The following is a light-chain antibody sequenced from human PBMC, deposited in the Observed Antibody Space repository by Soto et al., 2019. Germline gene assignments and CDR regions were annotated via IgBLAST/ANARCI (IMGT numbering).Light chain of an antibody. CDR2: DAS. J-gene: IGKJ4*01. CDR3: QQYDNLPLT. CDR1: QDIKNY. Sequence: DIPMPQFPSSLSAYVGDRVTITCQARQDIKNYLNWYQQKSGKAPKLLIYDASDLETGVPSRFSGSGSGTDFTFTINSLQPEDIATYYCQQYDNLPLTFGGGTKVDIK. V-gene: IGKV1-33*01.